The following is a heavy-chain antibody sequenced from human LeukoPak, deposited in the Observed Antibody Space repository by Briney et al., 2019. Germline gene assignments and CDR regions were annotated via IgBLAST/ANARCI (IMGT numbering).Heavy chain of an antibody. J-gene: IGHJ3*02. CDR3: ARGISSGWYGAFDI. Sequence: SETLSLTCTVSGGSISSYYWSWIRQPAGKGMEWIGRIYTSGSTNYNPSLKSRVTMSVDTSKNQFSLKLSSVTAADTAVYYCARGISSGWYGAFDIWGQGTMVTVSS. CDR2: IYTSGST. D-gene: IGHD6-19*01. CDR1: GGSISSYY. V-gene: IGHV4-4*07.